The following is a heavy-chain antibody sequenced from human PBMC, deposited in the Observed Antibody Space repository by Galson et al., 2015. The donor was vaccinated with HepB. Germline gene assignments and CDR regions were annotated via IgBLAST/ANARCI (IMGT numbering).Heavy chain of an antibody. D-gene: IGHD2-15*01. Sequence: QSGAEVKKPGESLKISCKGFGYNFITYWIGWVRQMPGKGLEWMGIIYPGDSHTRYSPSFQGQVTISADKSISTAYLQWSSLKASDTAIYYCARRFCSGGDCYNENNWFDPWGQGTLVTVSS. CDR1: GYNFITYW. J-gene: IGHJ5*02. V-gene: IGHV5-51*01. CDR2: IYPGDSHT. CDR3: ARRFCSGGDCYNENNWFDP.